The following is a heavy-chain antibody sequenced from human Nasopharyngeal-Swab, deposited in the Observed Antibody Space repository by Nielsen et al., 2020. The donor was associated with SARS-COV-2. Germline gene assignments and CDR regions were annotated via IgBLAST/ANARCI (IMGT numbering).Heavy chain of an antibody. V-gene: IGHV3-23*01. CDR2: ISGSGGST. CDR1: GFTFSSYA. Sequence: GGSLRLSCAASGFTFSSYAMSWVRQAPGKGLEWVSAISGSGGSTYYADSVKGRFTISRDNSKNTLYLQMNGLRAEDTAVYYCARGEYSSSWLSSGWWGFVYWGQGTLVTVSS. J-gene: IGHJ4*02. CDR3: ARGEYSSSWLSSGWWGFVY. D-gene: IGHD6-13*01.